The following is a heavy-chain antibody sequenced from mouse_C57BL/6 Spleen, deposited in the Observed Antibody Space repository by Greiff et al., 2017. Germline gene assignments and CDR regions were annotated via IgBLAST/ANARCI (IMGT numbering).Heavy chain of an antibody. CDR2: IAPNSGGT. CDR1: GYSFTSYW. CDR3: ARSHYDYDGAWYFDV. J-gene: IGHJ1*03. D-gene: IGHD2-4*01. V-gene: IGHV1-72*01. Sequence: QVQLQQSGAELVKPGASVKLSCKASGYSFTSYWMHWVKQRPGRGLEWIGRIAPNSGGTKYNEKFKSKATLTVDKPSSTAYMQLSSLTSEDSAVYYCARSHYDYDGAWYFDVWGTGTTVTVSS.